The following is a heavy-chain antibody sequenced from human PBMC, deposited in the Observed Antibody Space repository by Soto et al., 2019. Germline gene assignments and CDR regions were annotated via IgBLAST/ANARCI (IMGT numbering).Heavy chain of an antibody. D-gene: IGHD6-6*01. CDR2: TYYRSKWYN. Sequence: SQTLSLTCAISGDSVSSNSAAWNRIRQSPSRGLEWLGRTYYRSKWYNDYAVSVKSRITINPDTSKNQFSLRLNSVTPEDTAVYYCARDNSSSSWRGAGGDYYGMDVWGQGTTVTVSS. CDR1: GDSVSSNSAA. J-gene: IGHJ6*02. CDR3: ARDNSSSSWRGAGGDYYGMDV. V-gene: IGHV6-1*01.